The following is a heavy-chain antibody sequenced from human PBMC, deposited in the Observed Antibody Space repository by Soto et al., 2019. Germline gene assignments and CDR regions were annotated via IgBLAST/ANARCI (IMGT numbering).Heavy chain of an antibody. CDR3: ASGFSSWVPTP. D-gene: IGHD6-13*01. J-gene: IGHJ5*02. CDR1: GGSFSVYY. CDR2: INHSGST. Sequence: QVQLQQWGAGLLKPSETLSLTCADYGGSFSVYYWSWVRQPPGKGLEWIGEINHSGSTNYNASLKSRVTISVDTSKNQFSLKLTSVTAADTAVYYCASGFSSWVPTPWGQGTQVTVSS. V-gene: IGHV4-34*01.